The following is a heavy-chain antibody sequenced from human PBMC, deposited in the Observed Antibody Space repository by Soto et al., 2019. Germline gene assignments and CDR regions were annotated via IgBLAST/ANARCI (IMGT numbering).Heavy chain of an antibody. CDR2: IIPVSGRP. V-gene: IGHV1-69*13. J-gene: IGHJ1*01. Sequence: GASVKVSCKASGGSFSSFGISWVRQAPGQGLEWMGGIIPVSGRPNYAQRFRGRLTITADESTNTVYLELIDLRSEDTAVYYCAREGSGYNLWGQGTQVTVSS. D-gene: IGHD5-12*01. CDR1: GGSFSSFG. CDR3: AREGSGYNL.